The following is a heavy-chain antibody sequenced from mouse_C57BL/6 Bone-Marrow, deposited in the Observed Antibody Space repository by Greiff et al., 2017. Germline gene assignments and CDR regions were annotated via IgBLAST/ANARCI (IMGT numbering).Heavy chain of an antibody. CDR3: ARYYYGSRNWYFDV. V-gene: IGHV8-12*01. CDR2: IYWDDDK. J-gene: IGHJ1*03. D-gene: IGHD1-1*01. CDR1: GFSLSTSGMG. Sequence: QVTLKVCGPGILQSSQTLSLTCSFSGFSLSTSGMGVSWIRQPSGKGLEWLAHIYWDDDKRYNPSLKSRLTISKDTSRNQVFLKITSVDTADTATYYGARYYYGSRNWYFDVWGTGTTVTVSS.